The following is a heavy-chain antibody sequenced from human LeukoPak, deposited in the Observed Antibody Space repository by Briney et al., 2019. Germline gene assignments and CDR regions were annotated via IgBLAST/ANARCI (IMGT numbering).Heavy chain of an antibody. CDR2: ISGSGGST. CDR3: ARDRGVVVPAAITRERRRYYYGMDV. CDR1: GFTFSSYA. Sequence: GGSLRLSCSASGFTFSSYAMSWVRQAPGKGREWVSGISGSGGSTYYADSVKGRFTISRDNSKNTLYVQMNSLRAEDTAVYYCARDRGVVVPAAITRERRRYYYGMDVWGQGTTVTVSS. D-gene: IGHD2-2*01. J-gene: IGHJ6*02. V-gene: IGHV3-23*01.